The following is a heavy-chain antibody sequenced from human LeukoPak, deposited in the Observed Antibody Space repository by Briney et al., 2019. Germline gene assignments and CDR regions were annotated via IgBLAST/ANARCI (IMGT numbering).Heavy chain of an antibody. CDR3: ARHHGAPYTGWLQLEYYYMDV. CDR1: GGSFSGYY. V-gene: IGHV4-34*01. J-gene: IGHJ6*03. CDR2: INHSGST. D-gene: IGHD5-24*01. Sequence: SETLSLTCAVYGGSFSGYYWSWIRQPPGKGLEWIGEINHSGSTNYNPSVKSRVTISVDTSKNQFSLKLSSVTAADTAVYYCARHHGAPYTGWLQLEYYYMDVWGKGTTVTVSS.